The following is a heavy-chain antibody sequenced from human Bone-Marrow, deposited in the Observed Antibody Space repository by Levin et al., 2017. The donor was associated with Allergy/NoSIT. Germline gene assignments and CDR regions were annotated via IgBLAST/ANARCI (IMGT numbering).Heavy chain of an antibody. CDR2: IWYDGSNK. Sequence: GGSLRLSSAASGFTFSSYGMHWVRQAPGKGLEWVAVIWYDGSNKYYADSVKGRFTISRDNSKNTLYLQMNSLRAEDTAVYYCARGRYYDILTGYSFDYWGQGTLVTVSS. CDR1: GFTFSSYG. D-gene: IGHD3-9*01. CDR3: ARGRYYDILTGYSFDY. V-gene: IGHV3-33*01. J-gene: IGHJ4*02.